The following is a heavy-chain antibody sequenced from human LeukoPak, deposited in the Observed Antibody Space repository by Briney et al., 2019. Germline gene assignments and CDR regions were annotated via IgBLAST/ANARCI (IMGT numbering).Heavy chain of an antibody. CDR3: AKVPGVRGYYYYGMDV. J-gene: IGHJ6*02. CDR2: ISGSGGST. D-gene: IGHD3-10*01. V-gene: IGHV3-23*01. Sequence: GGSLRLSCAASGFTFSSYAMSWVRQAPGKGLEWVSAISGSGGSTYYADSVKGRFTISRDNSKNTLYLQMNSPRAEDTAVYYCAKVPGVRGYYYYGMDVWGQGTTVTVSS. CDR1: GFTFSSYA.